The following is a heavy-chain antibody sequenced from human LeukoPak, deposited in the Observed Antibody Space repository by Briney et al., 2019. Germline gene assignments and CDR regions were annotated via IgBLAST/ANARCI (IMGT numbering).Heavy chain of an antibody. CDR1: EYGFTSYW. V-gene: IGHV5-51*01. D-gene: IGHD3-22*01. Sequence: EXXKISCKSSEYGFTSYWIGWVRQMTGEGMEWMGIIYPGDSDTRYSPSFQGQVSLSADKSISTAYLQWSSLKASDTAMYYCARRDVDDSSGYYYGLFDYWGQGTLVTVSS. CDR3: ARRDVDDSSGYYYGLFDY. J-gene: IGHJ4*02. CDR2: IYPGDSDT.